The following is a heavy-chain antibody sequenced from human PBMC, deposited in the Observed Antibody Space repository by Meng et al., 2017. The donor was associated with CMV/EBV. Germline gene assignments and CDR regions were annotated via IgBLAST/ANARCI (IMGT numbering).Heavy chain of an antibody. D-gene: IGHD4/OR15-4a*01. CDR2: IRYDGSNK. Sequence: GESLKISCAASGFTFSSYGMHWVRQAPGKGLEWVAFIRYDGSNKYYADSVKGRFTISRDYSKNTLYLQMNSLRAEDTAVYYCAREANFSALYDYYGMDVWGQGTTVTVSS. V-gene: IGHV3-30*02. CDR3: AREANFSALYDYYGMDV. CDR1: GFTFSSYG. J-gene: IGHJ6*02.